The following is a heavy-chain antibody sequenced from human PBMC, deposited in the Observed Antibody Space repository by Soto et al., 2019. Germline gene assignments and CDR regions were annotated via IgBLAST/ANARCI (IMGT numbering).Heavy chain of an antibody. Sequence: QVQLVQSGAEVKKPGASVKVSCKASGYTFTSYGISWVRQAPGQGLEWMGWISAYNGNTNYAQKLQGRVTTTTDASTSTAYMELRSLRSDDTAVYYCARDIWFQAAAAADWFDPWGQGTLVTVSS. D-gene: IGHD6-13*01. J-gene: IGHJ5*02. CDR2: ISAYNGNT. CDR1: GYTFTSYG. V-gene: IGHV1-18*01. CDR3: ARDIWFQAAAAADWFDP.